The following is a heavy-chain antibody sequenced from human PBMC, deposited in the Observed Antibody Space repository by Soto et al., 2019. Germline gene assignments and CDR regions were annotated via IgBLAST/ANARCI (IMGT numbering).Heavy chain of an antibody. J-gene: IGHJ4*02. V-gene: IGHV3-23*01. CDR3: ARVLMATFSLDY. D-gene: IGHD5-12*01. CDR1: GFTFSSYA. CDR2: ISGSGGST. Sequence: EVQLLESGGGLVQPGGSLRLSCAASGFTFSSYAMSWVRQAPGKGLEWVSAISGSGGSTYYADSVKGRFTISRDNSKNSLYLQMNSLRAEDTAVYYCARVLMATFSLDYWGQGTLVTVSS.